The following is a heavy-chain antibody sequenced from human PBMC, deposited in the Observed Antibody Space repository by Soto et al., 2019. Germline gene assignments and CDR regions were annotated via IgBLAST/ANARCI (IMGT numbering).Heavy chain of an antibody. CDR3: ARAYSSSWPIWEYYYGMDV. D-gene: IGHD6-13*01. V-gene: IGHV4-59*01. CDR1: GGSISSYY. Sequence: NPSETLSLTCTVSGGSISSYYWSWIRQPPGKGLEWIGYIYYSGSTNYNPSLKSRVTISVDTSKNQFSLKLSSVTAADTAVYYCARAYSSSWPIWEYYYGMDVWGQGTTVTVYS. CDR2: IYYSGST. J-gene: IGHJ6*02.